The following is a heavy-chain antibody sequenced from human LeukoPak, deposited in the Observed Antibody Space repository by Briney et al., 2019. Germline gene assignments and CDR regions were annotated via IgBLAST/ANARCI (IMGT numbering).Heavy chain of an antibody. CDR2: TYYRSKWYN. D-gene: IGHD4-17*01. CDR3: ARDYGGNSQLRIPFDY. J-gene: IGHJ4*02. CDR1: GDSVSSNSAA. V-gene: IGHV6-1*01. Sequence: SQTLSLTCAISGDSVSSNSAAWNWIRQSPSRGLEWLGRTYYRSKWYNDYAVSVKSRITINPDTSKNQFFLQLNSVTPEDTAVYYCARDYGGNSQLRIPFDYWGQGTLVTVSS.